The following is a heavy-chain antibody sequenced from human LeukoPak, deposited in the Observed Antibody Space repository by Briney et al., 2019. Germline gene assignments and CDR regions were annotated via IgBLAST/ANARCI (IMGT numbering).Heavy chain of an antibody. J-gene: IGHJ5*02. Sequence: SETLSLTCTVSGYSISSGYYWGWIRPPPGKGLEWIGSIYNSGSTYYNPSLKSRVTISVDTSKNQFSLRLSSVTAADTAVYYCARGYTDYVESRAYNWFDPWGQGTLVTVSS. CDR2: IYNSGST. V-gene: IGHV4-38-2*02. CDR1: GYSISSGYY. CDR3: ARGYTDYVESRAYNWFDP. D-gene: IGHD3-10*02.